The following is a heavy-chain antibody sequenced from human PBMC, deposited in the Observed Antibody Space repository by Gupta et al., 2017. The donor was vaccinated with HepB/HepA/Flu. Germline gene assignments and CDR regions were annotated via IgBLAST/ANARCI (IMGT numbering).Heavy chain of an antibody. V-gene: IGHV3-48*03. CDR1: GFTLSHYE. Sequence: EVQLVESGRGLVQPGGSLTNSCSASGFTLSHYEILSVRQAPGKGLEWVSYINTVGVTRHADFVKGRFIISRDDAKNSLYLQIDSLRAEDTATYYCAREWMFKSPVDAFDIWGQGTMVTVAS. D-gene: IGHD2-2*03. CDR2: INTVGVTR. CDR3: AREWMFKSPVDAFDI. J-gene: IGHJ3*02.